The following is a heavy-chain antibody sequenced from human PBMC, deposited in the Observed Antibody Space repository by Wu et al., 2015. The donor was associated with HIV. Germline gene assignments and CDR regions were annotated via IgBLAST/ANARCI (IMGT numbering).Heavy chain of an antibody. J-gene: IGHJ1*01. D-gene: IGHD6-13*01. CDR3: ARGGSAAAGQTGYFQY. CDR1: GYTFTSYY. CDR2: INPSGGST. Sequence: QVQLVQSGAEVKKPGASVKVSCKASGYTFTSYYMHWVRQAPGQGLEWMGIINPSGGSTSYAQKFQGRVTMTRDTSTSTVYMELSSLTSDDLAVYYCARGGSAAAGQTGYFQYWGQGTPVIVSS. V-gene: IGHV1-46*01.